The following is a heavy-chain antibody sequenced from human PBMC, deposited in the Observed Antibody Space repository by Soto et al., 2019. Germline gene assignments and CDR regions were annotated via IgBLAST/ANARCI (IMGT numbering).Heavy chain of an antibody. D-gene: IGHD5-18*01. Sequence: GGSLRLSCAASGFTFSSYSMNWVRQAPGKGLEWVSSISSSSSYIYYADSVKGRFTISRDNAKNSLYLQMNSLRAEDTAVYYCARERKGYSYGPLYDYWGQGTLVTVSS. CDR1: GFTFSSYS. V-gene: IGHV3-21*01. CDR2: ISSSSSYI. J-gene: IGHJ4*02. CDR3: ARERKGYSYGPLYDY.